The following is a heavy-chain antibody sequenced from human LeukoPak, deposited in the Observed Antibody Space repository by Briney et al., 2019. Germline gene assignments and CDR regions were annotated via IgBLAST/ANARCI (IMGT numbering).Heavy chain of an antibody. CDR3: ARVSNFWSGPDY. CDR1: GFTFSSYA. CDR2: IRYDESNK. J-gene: IGHJ4*02. Sequence: GGSLRLSCADSGFTFSSYAMHWVRQAPGKGLEWVAFIRYDESNKYYADSVKGRCTISRDNSKNTLYLQMNSLRAEDTAVYYCARVSNFWSGPDYWGQGTLVTVSS. D-gene: IGHD3-3*01. V-gene: IGHV3-30*02.